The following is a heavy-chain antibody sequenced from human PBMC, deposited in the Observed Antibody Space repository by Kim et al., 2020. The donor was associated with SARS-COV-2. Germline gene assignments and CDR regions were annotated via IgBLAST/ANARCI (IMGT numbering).Heavy chain of an antibody. CDR1: GGSISSSSYY. V-gene: IGHV4-39*01. CDR2: IYYSGST. CDR3: ARHAYSYGGGGDAFDI. Sequence: SETLSLTCTVSGGSISSSSYYWGWIRQPPGKGLEWIGSIYYSGSTYYNPSLKSRVTISVDTSKNQFSLKLSSVTAADTAVYYCARHAYSYGGGGDAFDIWGQGTMVTVSS. J-gene: IGHJ3*02. D-gene: IGHD5-18*01.